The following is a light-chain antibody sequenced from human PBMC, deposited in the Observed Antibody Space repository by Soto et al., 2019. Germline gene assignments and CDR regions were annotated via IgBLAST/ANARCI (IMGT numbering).Light chain of an antibody. CDR2: GAS. V-gene: IGKV3-15*01. Sequence: EIVMTQSPATLSVSPGERATLSCRASQSLYSNLAWYQQKPGQAPRLLIYGASTRATGIPARFSGSGSGTEFTLTISSLQSEDFAVYYCQQYNDWPTTFGQGTKVEIK. CDR3: QQYNDWPTT. CDR1: QSLYSN. J-gene: IGKJ1*01.